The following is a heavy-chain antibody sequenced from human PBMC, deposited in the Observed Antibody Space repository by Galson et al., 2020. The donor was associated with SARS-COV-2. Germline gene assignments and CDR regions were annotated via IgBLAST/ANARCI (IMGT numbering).Heavy chain of an antibody. CDR1: GFTFSSYA. V-gene: IGHV3-23*01. Sequence: GESLKISCAASGFTFSSYAMSWVRQAPGKGLEWVSAISGSGGSTYYADSVKGRFTISRDNSKNTLYLQMNSLRAEDTAVYYCANLSWQLVLGPLCDDGGQGTLVTVSS. J-gene: IGHJ4*02. D-gene: IGHD6-13*01. CDR3: ANLSWQLVLGPLCDD. CDR2: ISGSGGST.